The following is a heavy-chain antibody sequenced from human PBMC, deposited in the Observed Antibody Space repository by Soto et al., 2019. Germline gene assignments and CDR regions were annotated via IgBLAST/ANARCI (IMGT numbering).Heavy chain of an antibody. CDR2: ISQDGAIA. CDR1: GFAFGSYW. CDR3: LRDQRHWNEFADQ. J-gene: IGHJ4*02. Sequence: VQLVESGGGLVQSGGSLRLSCAASGFAFGSYWMHWVRQAPGKGLVWVSRISQDGAIATQADSVKGRFTISRDNAKNTLLLQMNSLRADDTAVYYCLRDQRHWNEFADQWGQGTLVTVSS. D-gene: IGHD1-1*01. V-gene: IGHV3-74*01.